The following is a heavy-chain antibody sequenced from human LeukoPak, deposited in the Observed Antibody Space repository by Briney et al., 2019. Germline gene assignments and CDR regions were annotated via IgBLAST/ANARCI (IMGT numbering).Heavy chain of an antibody. CDR1: GGTFSSYT. CDR3: AREAGDSSGSYYFDY. D-gene: IGHD6-19*01. Sequence: SVKLSCKASGGTFSSYTISWVRQAPGQGLEWMGGITPIFGTANYAQKFQGRVTITADESTSTAYMELSSLRSEDTAVYYCAREAGDSSGSYYFDYWGQGTLVTVSS. V-gene: IGHV1-69*13. CDR2: ITPIFGTA. J-gene: IGHJ4*02.